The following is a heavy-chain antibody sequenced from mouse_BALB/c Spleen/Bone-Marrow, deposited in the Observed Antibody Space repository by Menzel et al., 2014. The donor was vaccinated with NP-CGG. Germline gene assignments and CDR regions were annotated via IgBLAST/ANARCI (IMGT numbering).Heavy chain of an antibody. CDR1: GFTFSSFG. V-gene: IGHV5-17*02. J-gene: IGHJ1*01. D-gene: IGHD4-1*01. CDR2: ISSGSTAI. CDR3: ARGGNWDDFDV. Sequence: EVQRVESGAGLVQPGGSRKLSCAASGFTFSSFGMHWVRQAPEKGLEWVAYISSGSTAICYADTVKGRFTISRDNPKNTLFLQMTSLRSEDTAMYYCARGGNWDDFDVWGAGTTVTVSS.